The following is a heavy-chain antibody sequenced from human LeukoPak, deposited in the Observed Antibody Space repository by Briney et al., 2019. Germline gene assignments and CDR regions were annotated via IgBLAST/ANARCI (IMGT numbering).Heavy chain of an antibody. CDR3: AKESIVVVPAAIGWFDP. CDR2: ISGSGGST. J-gene: IGHJ5*02. Sequence: GGSLRLSCAASGFTFSSYAMSWVRQAPGKGLEWVSAISGSGGSTYYADSVKGRFTISRDNFKNTLYLQMNSLRAEDTAVYYCAKESIVVVPAAIGWFDPWGQGTLVTVSS. D-gene: IGHD2-2*02. V-gene: IGHV3-23*01. CDR1: GFTFSSYA.